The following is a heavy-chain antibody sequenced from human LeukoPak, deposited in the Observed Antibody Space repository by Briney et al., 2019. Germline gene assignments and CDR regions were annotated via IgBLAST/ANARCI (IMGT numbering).Heavy chain of an antibody. CDR2: ISSSGSTI. J-gene: IGHJ3*02. D-gene: IGHD6-13*01. CDR1: GFTFSSYE. Sequence: GGSLRLSCAASGFTFSSYEMNWVRQAPGKGLEWVSYISSSGSTIYYADSVKGRFTISRDNAKNSLYLQMNSLRAEDTAVYYCAREAPDAIQLLVLRDAFDIWGQGTMVTVSS. V-gene: IGHV3-48*03. CDR3: AREAPDAIQLLVLRDAFDI.